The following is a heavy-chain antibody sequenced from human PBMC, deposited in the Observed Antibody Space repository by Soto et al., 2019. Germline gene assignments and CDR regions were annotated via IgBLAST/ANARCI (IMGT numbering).Heavy chain of an antibody. CDR2: IYYSGST. Sequence: SETLSLTCTVSGCSISSSSYYWGWIRQPPGKGLEWIGSIYYSGSTYYNPSLKSRVTISVDTSKNQFSLKLSSVTAADTAVYYCARLDTLGYCISTSCRDYWGQGTLVTVS. J-gene: IGHJ4*02. CDR1: GCSISSSSYY. CDR3: ARLDTLGYCISTSCRDY. D-gene: IGHD2-2*01. V-gene: IGHV4-39*01.